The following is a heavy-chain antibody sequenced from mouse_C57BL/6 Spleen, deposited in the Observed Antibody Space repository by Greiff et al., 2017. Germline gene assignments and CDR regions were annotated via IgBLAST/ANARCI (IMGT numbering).Heavy chain of an antibody. J-gene: IGHJ4*01. CDR3: TDGPMDY. Sequence: VQLQQSGAELVRPGASVTLSCTASGYTFTDYEMHWVKQTPVHGLEWIGAIDPETGGTAYNQKFKGKAILTADKSSSTAYMELRSLTSEDSAVYYCTDGPMDYWGQGTSVTVSS. CDR2: IDPETGGT. V-gene: IGHV1-15*01. D-gene: IGHD2-3*01. CDR1: GYTFTDYE.